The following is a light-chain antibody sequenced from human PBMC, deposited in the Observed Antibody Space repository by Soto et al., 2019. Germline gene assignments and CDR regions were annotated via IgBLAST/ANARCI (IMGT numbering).Light chain of an antibody. V-gene: IGKV3D-20*02. J-gene: IGKJ4*01. CDR3: HQRSNWPLT. CDR2: GAS. Sequence: TQSPGTLSLSPGERATLSCRASQSVSNNYLAWYQQKPGQAPRLLIYGASNRATGIPDRFSGSGSGTDFTLTISSLEPEDFAVYYCHQRSNWPLTFGGGTKVDIK. CDR1: QSVSNNY.